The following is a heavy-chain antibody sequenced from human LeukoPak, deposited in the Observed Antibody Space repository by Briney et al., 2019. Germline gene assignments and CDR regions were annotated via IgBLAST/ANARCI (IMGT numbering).Heavy chain of an antibody. CDR3: ASSVGSSSYYYSYMDV. V-gene: IGHV1-69*05. Sequence: ASVKVSCKASGGTFSSYAISWVRQAPGQGLEWMGGIIPIFGTANYAQKFQGRVTITTDESTSTAYMELSSLRSEDTAVYYCASSVGSSSYYYSYMDVWGKGTTVTASS. J-gene: IGHJ6*03. CDR2: IIPIFGTA. CDR1: GGTFSSYA. D-gene: IGHD6-6*01.